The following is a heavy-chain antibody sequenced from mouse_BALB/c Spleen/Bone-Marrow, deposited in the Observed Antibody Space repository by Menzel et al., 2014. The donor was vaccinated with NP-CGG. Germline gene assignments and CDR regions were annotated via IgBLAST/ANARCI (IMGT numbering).Heavy chain of an antibody. CDR1: GYTFTDYK. CDR3: TIVAY. CDR2: IDPETGGT. J-gene: IGHJ3*01. V-gene: IGHV1-15*01. Sequence: LQSGAELVRPGTSVTLSCKASGYTFTDYKMHWVKQTPVHGLEWIGLIDPETGGTAYNQRFKGKAIMTADKSSSTAYMDLRSLTSEDSAVYYCTIVAYWGQGTLVIVSA.